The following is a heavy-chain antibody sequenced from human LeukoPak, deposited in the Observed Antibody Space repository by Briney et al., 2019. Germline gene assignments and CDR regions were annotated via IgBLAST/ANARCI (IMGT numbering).Heavy chain of an antibody. CDR3: ARGPGALDY. CDR2: ISHSGGTT. CDR1: GFTFSSYA. J-gene: IGHJ4*02. Sequence: GGSLRLSCAASGFTFSSYAMSWVRQAPGKGLEWVSTISHSGGTTYYADSVKGRFTISRDNSNNTLYLQMSSLRAEDTAVYYCARGPGALDYWGQGTLVTVSS. D-gene: IGHD2-2*01. V-gene: IGHV3-23*01.